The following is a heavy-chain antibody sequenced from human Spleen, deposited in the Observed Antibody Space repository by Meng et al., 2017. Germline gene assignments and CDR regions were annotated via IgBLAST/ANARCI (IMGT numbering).Heavy chain of an antibody. J-gene: IGHJ4*02. V-gene: IGHV3-74*01. CDR3: ARAFEIVIGGEVSGY. Sequence: GESLKISCAASGFTFSEYYMSWIRQAPGKGLVWVSRINSDGSSTSYADSVKGRFTISRDNAKNTLYLQMNSLRAEDTAVYYCARAFEIVIGGEVSGYWGQGTLVTVSS. CDR1: GFTFSEYY. CDR2: INSDGSST. D-gene: IGHD1-26*01.